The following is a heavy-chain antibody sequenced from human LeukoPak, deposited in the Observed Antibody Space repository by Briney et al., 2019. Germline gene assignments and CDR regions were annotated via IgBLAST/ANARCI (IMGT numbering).Heavy chain of an antibody. J-gene: IGHJ6*03. CDR2: ISGSGGST. V-gene: IGHV3-23*01. CDR1: GSTISSSA. D-gene: IGHD1-1*01. Sequence: GGSLRLSCAASGSTISSSAMTWVRQAPGKGLEWVSAISGSGGSTYYADSVKGRFTISRDNSKNTLYLQMNSLRAEDTAVYYFAKEGRVSNLPPGDYYYFMDGWGKGTTVTVSS. CDR3: AKEGRVSNLPPGDYYYFMDG.